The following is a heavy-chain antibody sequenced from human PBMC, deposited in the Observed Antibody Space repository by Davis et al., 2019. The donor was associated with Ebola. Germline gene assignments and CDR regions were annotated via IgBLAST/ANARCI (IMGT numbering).Heavy chain of an antibody. CDR3: ARQKKYGYYYYYMDV. D-gene: IGHD2-2*03. CDR1: GYTFTDYW. V-gene: IGHV5-51*01. Sequence: GESLKISCKGSGYTFTDYWVGWVRQMPGKGLEWMGIVYPGDSDTRYSPSFQGQVTFSADTSTSTAYLHWTNLKASDTATFYCARQKKYGYYYYYMDVWGKGTTVTVSS. J-gene: IGHJ6*03. CDR2: VYPGDSDT.